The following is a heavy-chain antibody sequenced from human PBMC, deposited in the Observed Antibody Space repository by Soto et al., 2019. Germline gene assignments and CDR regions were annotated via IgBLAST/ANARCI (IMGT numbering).Heavy chain of an antibody. V-gene: IGHV4-39*01. CDR1: GGSISSSSYF. Sequence: QLQLQESGPGLVKPSETLSLTCTVSGGSISSSSYFWGWIRQPPGKGLEWIGRIYYSGSTYYNPSRKSRVTVSVATSKNQFSLKLSSVTAADTAVYYCARHPSDFGFDPWGQGTLGTVSS. CDR2: IYYSGST. CDR3: ARHPSDFGFDP. J-gene: IGHJ5*02. D-gene: IGHD2-21*02.